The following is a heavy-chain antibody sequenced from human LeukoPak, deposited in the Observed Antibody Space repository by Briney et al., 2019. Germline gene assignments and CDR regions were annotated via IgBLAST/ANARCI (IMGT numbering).Heavy chain of an antibody. Sequence: ASVKVSCKASGNTFTGYYMHWVRQAPGQGLEWMGWINPNSGGTNYAQKFQGWVTMTRDTSISTAYMELSRLRSDDTAVYYCARDLNILEWSPTGMDVWGQGTTVTVSS. D-gene: IGHD3-3*01. CDR2: INPNSGGT. CDR3: ARDLNILEWSPTGMDV. V-gene: IGHV1-2*04. J-gene: IGHJ6*02. CDR1: GNTFTGYY.